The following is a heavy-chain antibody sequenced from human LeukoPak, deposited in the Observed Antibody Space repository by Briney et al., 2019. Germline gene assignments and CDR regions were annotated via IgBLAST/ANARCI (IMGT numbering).Heavy chain of an antibody. Sequence: GGSLRLSCAASGFTFSSYGMHWVRQAPGKGLEWVAFIRYDGSNKYYADSVKGRFTISRDNSKNTLYLQMGSLRAEDMAVYYCARAPGGIRLPDYWGQGTLVTVSS. V-gene: IGHV3-30*02. D-gene: IGHD2-8*02. J-gene: IGHJ4*02. CDR2: IRYDGSNK. CDR1: GFTFSSYG. CDR3: ARAPGGIRLPDY.